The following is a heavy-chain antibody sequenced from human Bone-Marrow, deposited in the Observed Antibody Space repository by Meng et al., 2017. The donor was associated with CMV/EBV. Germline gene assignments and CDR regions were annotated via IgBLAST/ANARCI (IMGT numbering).Heavy chain of an antibody. J-gene: IGHJ4*02. CDR2: INPNSGGT. D-gene: IGHD2-2*01. V-gene: IGHV1-2*02. CDR1: GYTFTGYY. Sequence: ASVKVSCKASGYTFTGYYMHWVRQAPGQGLEWMGWINPNSGGTNYAQKFQGRVTMTRDTSISTAYMELSRLRSDDTAVYYCARDRPIVVVPAATNGEGYWGEGTLVTVSS. CDR3: ARDRPIVVVPAATNGEGY.